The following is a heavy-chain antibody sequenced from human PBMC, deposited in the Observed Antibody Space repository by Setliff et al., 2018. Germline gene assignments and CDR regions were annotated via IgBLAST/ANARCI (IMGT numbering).Heavy chain of an antibody. CDR1: ANTLSTSYY. V-gene: IGHV4-38-2*01. J-gene: IGHJ4*02. CDR3: RFWSGYYKNDY. D-gene: IGHD3-3*01. Sequence: SETLSLTCAVSANTLSTSYYWGWVRRPPGKGLEWIGDIYKGGSTYYNPSLRSRVSMSLDTSKRQVSLNLNSVTAADTGVYYCRFWSGYYKNDYWGQGTLGTVSS. CDR2: IYKGGST.